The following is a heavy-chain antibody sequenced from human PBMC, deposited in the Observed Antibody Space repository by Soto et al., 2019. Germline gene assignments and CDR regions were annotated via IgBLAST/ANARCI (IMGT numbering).Heavy chain of an antibody. J-gene: IGHJ6*04. D-gene: IGHD3-3*01. CDR2: ISAYNGNT. CDR3: ARDPSDPASWSGYYNGIYYYYGMDV. V-gene: IGHV1-18*04. Sequence: GASVKVSCKASGYTFTSYGISWVRQAPGQGLEWRGWISAYNGNTNYAQKLQGRVTMTTETSRSTAYMWLRSLRSDDTAVYYCARDPSDPASWSGYYNGIYYYYGMDVWGEGTTVTVSS. CDR1: GYTFTSYG.